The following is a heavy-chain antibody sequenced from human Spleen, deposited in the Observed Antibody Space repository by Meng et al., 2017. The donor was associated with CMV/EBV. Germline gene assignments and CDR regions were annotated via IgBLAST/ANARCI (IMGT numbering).Heavy chain of an antibody. J-gene: IGHJ6*02. CDR2: INPSGGST. Sequence: ASVKVSCKASGYTFIDYYMHWVRQAPGQGLEWMGIINPSGGSTSYAQKFQGRVTMTRDTSTSTVYMELSSLRSEDTAVYYCASGINSIAAAGTGYGMDVWGQGTTVTVSS. V-gene: IGHV1-46*01. CDR3: ASGINSIAAAGTGYGMDV. CDR1: GYTFIDYY. D-gene: IGHD6-13*01.